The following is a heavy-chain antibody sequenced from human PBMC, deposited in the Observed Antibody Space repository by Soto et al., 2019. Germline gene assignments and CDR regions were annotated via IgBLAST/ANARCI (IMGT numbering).Heavy chain of an antibody. Sequence: QVQLQESGPGLVKPSEILSLICTVSGGSVSSSGYQWNWIRQPPGKGLEWIGDIYYSGSTIYNPSLKSRVTISVDTSKNQFSLKLNSVTAADTAVYFCARDSGITAFDIWGQGTMVTVSS. CDR1: GGSVSSSGYQ. J-gene: IGHJ3*02. CDR3: ARDSGITAFDI. V-gene: IGHV4-61*08. D-gene: IGHD3-10*01. CDR2: IYYSGST.